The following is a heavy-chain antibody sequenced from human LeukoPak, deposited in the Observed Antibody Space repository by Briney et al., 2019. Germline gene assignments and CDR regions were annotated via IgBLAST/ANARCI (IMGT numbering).Heavy chain of an antibody. D-gene: IGHD3-22*01. CDR1: GFTFSGYA. V-gene: IGHV3-23*01. J-gene: IGHJ4*02. CDR3: AKSAYYDASGYYREYYFDY. CDR2: ISGSGGST. Sequence: PGGSLRLSCAASGFTFSGYAMSWVRQAPGKGLEWVSAISGSGGSTHYADSVKGRFTISRDKTKNTLYMQMNSLRAEDTAVYYCAKSAYYDASGYYREYYFDYWGQGTLVTVSS.